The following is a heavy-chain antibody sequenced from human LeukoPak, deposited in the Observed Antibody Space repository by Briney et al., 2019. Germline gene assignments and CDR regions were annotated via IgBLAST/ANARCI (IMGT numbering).Heavy chain of an antibody. D-gene: IGHD6-19*01. V-gene: IGHV3-30-3*01. J-gene: IGHJ4*02. Sequence: GRSLRLSCAASGFTFDDYAMHWVRQAPGKGLEWVAVISYDGSNKYYADSVKGRFTISRDNSKNTLYLQMNSLRAEDTAVYYCARDFQYIAVAYFDYWGQGTLVTVSS. CDR1: GFTFDDYA. CDR3: ARDFQYIAVAYFDY. CDR2: ISYDGSNK.